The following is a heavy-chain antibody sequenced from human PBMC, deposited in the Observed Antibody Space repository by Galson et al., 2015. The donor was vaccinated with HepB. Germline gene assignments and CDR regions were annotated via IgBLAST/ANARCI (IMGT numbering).Heavy chain of an antibody. CDR1: GFTFSNAW. J-gene: IGHJ4*02. V-gene: IGHV3-15*01. CDR2: IKSKTGGGTT. D-gene: IGHD6-19*01. CDR3: FGSGWYFDY. Sequence: SLRLSCAASGFTFSNAWMSWVRQAPGKGLEWVGRIKSKTGGGTTDYAAPVKGRFTISRDDSKNTLYLQMNSLKTEDTAVYYCFGSGWYFDYWGQGTLVTVSS.